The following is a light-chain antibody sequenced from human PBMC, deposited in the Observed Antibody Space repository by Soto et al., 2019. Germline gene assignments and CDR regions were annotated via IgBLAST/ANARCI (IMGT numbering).Light chain of an antibody. V-gene: IGKV3-20*01. CDR1: QSVSSSY. CDR3: QQYGSSPLT. CDR2: GAS. J-gene: IGKJ4*02. Sequence: EIVLTQSPGTLSLSPGERATLSCRASQSVSSSYLAWYQQKPGQAPRLLIYGASRRATGFPDRFSGSGSGTDFTLTISSLEPEDFAVYYCQQYGSSPLTFGRGTKVEIK.